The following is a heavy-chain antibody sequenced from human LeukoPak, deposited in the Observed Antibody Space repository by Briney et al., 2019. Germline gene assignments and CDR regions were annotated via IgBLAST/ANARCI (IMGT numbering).Heavy chain of an antibody. D-gene: IGHD3-9*01. V-gene: IGHV3-73*01. CDR3: TRVHELRYFDWFPGDNWFDS. CDR1: GFTFSGSA. CDR2: IRSKANSYAT. Sequence: PGGSLRLSCAASGFTFSGSAMHWVRQASGKGLEWVGRIRSKANSYATAYAASVKGRFTISRDDSKNTAYLQMNSLKTEDTAVYYCTRVHELRYFDWFPGDNWFDSWGQGTLVTVSS. J-gene: IGHJ5*01.